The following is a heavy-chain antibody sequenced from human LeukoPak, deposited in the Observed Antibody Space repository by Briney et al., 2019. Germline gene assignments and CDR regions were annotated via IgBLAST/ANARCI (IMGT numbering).Heavy chain of an antibody. J-gene: IGHJ4*02. CDR1: GFTFSSYA. CDR2: ISYDGSNK. D-gene: IGHD3-22*01. V-gene: IGHV3-30*04. CDR3: ARDRDDSSGYYYLFDY. Sequence: PGGSLRLSCAASGFTFSSYAMHWVRQAPGKGLEWVAVISYDGSNKYYADSVKGRFTISRDNSKNTLYLQMNSLRAEDTAVYYCARDRDDSSGYYYLFDYWGQGTLVTVSS.